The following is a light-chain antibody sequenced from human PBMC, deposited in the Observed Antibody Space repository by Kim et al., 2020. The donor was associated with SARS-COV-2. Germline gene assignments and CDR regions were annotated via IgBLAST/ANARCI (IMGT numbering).Light chain of an antibody. J-gene: IGLJ3*02. CDR1: ALPKKN. V-gene: IGLV3-25*03. CDR2: KDS. Sequence: SPGQTARTTCSGDALPKKNAYWYQQKPGQAPVLVIYKDSERPSGIPERFSGSSSGTTVTLTISGVQAEDEADYCCQSADTSGSYRVFGGGTQLTVL. CDR3: QSADTSGSYRV.